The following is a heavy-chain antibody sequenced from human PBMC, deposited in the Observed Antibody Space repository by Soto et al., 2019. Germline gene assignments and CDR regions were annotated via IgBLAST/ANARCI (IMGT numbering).Heavy chain of an antibody. D-gene: IGHD6-19*01. J-gene: IGHJ3*01. CDR2: ISTDNGIT. Sequence: QVQLVQSGPEVKRTGASVKVSCKASGYTFTNYGISWVRQAPGQGLDWMGWISTDNGITNTAQKVQGRVTMTTDTSTTTAYMELESLRSDDTAVYYCARVRGTSMTVDGGAFALWGQGTMVTVSS. V-gene: IGHV1-18*01. CDR1: GYTFTNYG. CDR3: ARVRGTSMTVDGGAFAL.